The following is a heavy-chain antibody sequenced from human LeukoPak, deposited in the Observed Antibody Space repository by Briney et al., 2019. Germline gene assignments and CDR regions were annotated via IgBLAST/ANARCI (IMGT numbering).Heavy chain of an antibody. CDR3: ASSDSSGYYRTSFDY. V-gene: IGHV1-69*06. CDR2: IIPIFGTA. D-gene: IGHD3-22*01. CDR1: GGTFSSYA. J-gene: IGHJ4*02. Sequence: SVKVSCKASGGTFSSYAISWVRQAPGQGLEWMGGIIPIFGTANYAQKFQGRVTITADKSTSTAYMELSSLRSEDTAVYYCASSDSSGYYRTSFDYWGQGTLVTVSS.